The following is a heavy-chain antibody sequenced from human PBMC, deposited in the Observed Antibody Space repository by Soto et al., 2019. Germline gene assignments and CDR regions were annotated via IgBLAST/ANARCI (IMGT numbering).Heavy chain of an antibody. D-gene: IGHD1-1*01. CDR3: ARDRSLSMNWNPGVDDAFDI. J-gene: IGHJ3*02. CDR1: GYTFTGYY. Sequence: ASVKVSCKASGYTFTGYYMHCVRQAPGQGLEWMGWINPNSGGTNYAQKFQGWVTMTRDTSISTAYMELSRLRSDDTAVYYCARDRSLSMNWNPGVDDAFDIWGQGTMVTVSS. CDR2: INPNSGGT. V-gene: IGHV1-2*04.